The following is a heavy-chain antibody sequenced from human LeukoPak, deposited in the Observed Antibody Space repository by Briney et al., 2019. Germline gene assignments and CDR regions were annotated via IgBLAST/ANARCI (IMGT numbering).Heavy chain of an antibody. D-gene: IGHD2-15*01. CDR2: IYYSGST. V-gene: IGHV4-59*01. Sequence: SETLSLTCTVSGGSISSYYWSWIRQPPGKGLEWNGYIYYSGSTNYNPSLKSRVTISVDTSKNQFSLKLSSVTAADTAVYYCARGYCSGGSCYSSVFDIWGQGTMVTVSS. CDR1: GGSISSYY. CDR3: ARGYCSGGSCYSSVFDI. J-gene: IGHJ3*02.